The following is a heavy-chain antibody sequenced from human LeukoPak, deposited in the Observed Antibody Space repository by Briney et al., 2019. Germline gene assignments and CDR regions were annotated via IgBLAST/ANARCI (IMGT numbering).Heavy chain of an antibody. CDR3: ARYTTGTYYFDY. Sequence: SETLSLTCTVSGGSISSYYWSWIRQPPGKGLEWIGYIYYSGSTNYNPSLKSRVTISVDTSKNQFSLKLSSVTAADTAVYYCARYTTGTYYFDYWGQGTLVTVSS. CDR1: GGSISSYY. D-gene: IGHD1-1*01. CDR2: IYYSGST. J-gene: IGHJ4*02. V-gene: IGHV4-59*12.